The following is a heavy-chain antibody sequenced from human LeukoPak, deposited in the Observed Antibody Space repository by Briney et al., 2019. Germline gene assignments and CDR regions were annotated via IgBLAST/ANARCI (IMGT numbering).Heavy chain of an antibody. V-gene: IGHV3-48*03. J-gene: IGHJ4*02. CDR1: GFTFSSYE. Sequence: GGSLRLSCAASGFTFSSYEMHWVRQVPGKGLEWVSYISSGGSTIYYADSVKGRFTISRDNAKNSLYLQMNSLRAEDTAVYYCARDTDYGGPFDYRGQGTLVTVSS. D-gene: IGHD4-23*01. CDR3: ARDTDYGGPFDY. CDR2: ISSGGSTI.